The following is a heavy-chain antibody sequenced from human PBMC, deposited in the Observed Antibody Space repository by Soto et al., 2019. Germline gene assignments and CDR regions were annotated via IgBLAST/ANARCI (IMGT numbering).Heavy chain of an antibody. V-gene: IGHV1-69*01. CDR3: AIDQRDCYKYGAFDY. Sequence: QVQLVQSGAEVKKPVSSVKVSCKASGGTFSSYAISWVRQAPGQGLEWMGGIIPIFGTANDAQKFQGRVTITADESTSTAYMELSSLRSADTAVYYCAIDQRDCYKYGAFDYWGQGTLVTVSS. CDR2: IIPIFGTA. J-gene: IGHJ4*02. D-gene: IGHD2-21*01. CDR1: GGTFSSYA.